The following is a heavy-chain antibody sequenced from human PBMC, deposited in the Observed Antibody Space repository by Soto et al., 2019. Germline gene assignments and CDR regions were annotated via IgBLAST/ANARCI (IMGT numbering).Heavy chain of an antibody. Sequence: QVPLVQSGAEVKKPGSSVTVSCKASGGTFSSYAIHWVRQAPGQGLEWMGGIIPMYGPAQYAQRFQGRVTITADDSTTTVYMELTSLTSQDTAVYYCARVTAMVRGVIDNWFDPWGHGTLVTVSS. CDR2: IIPMYGPA. J-gene: IGHJ5*02. V-gene: IGHV1-69*01. D-gene: IGHD3-10*01. CDR3: ARVTAMVRGVIDNWFDP. CDR1: GGTFSSYA.